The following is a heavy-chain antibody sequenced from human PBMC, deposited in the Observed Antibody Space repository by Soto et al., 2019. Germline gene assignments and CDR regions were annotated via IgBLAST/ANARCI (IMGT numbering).Heavy chain of an antibody. CDR2: ISSSSSYI. CDR3: ASGWGSSSEYGMDV. D-gene: IGHD6-13*01. J-gene: IGHJ6*02. CDR1: GFTFSNYS. V-gene: IGHV3-21*01. Sequence: PGGSLRRSCAASGFTFSNYSMNWVRQAPGKGLEWVSSISSSSSYIYYADSVKGRFTISRDNAKNSLYLQMNSLRAEDTAVYYCASGWGSSSEYGMDVWGQGTTVSVSS.